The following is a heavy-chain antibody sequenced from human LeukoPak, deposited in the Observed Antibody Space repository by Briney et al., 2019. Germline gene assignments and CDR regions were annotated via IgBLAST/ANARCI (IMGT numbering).Heavy chain of an antibody. CDR1: GFTFGDSP. D-gene: IGHD2-2*01. CDR3: SGQLASCHDY. J-gene: IGHJ4*02. CDR2: IRSKANNDAT. V-gene: IGHV3-73*01. Sequence: GGSLRLSCAASGFTFGDSPMHWVRQASGKGLEWVGHIRSKANNDATAYAASVKGRFTISRDDSKNMAYLRMNSLKTEDTAVYYCSGQLASCHDYWGQGTLVTVSS.